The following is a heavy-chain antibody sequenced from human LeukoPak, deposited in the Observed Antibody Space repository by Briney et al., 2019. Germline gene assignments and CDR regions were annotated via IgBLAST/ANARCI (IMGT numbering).Heavy chain of an antibody. CDR2: NSAYNGNT. CDR3: ARLSSYFDY. J-gene: IGHJ4*02. V-gene: IGHV1-18*01. D-gene: IGHD2-2*01. Sequence: VKVSCKASGYTFPSYGIRWVRQAPGQGLEWMGWNSAYNGNTNYAQKLQGRVTMTTDTSTSTTYMELRSLRSDDTAVYYCARLSSYFDYWGQGTLVTVSS. CDR1: GYTFPSYG.